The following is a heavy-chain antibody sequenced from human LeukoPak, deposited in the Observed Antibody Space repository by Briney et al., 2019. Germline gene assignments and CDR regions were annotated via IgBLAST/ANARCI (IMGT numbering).Heavy chain of an antibody. J-gene: IGHJ4*02. CDR1: GGSFSGYY. Sequence: PSETLSLTCAVYGGSFSGYYWSWIRQPPGKGLEWIGYVYYSGSTKSNPSLKSRVSISIDTSKNQFSLKVTSMTAADTAVYYCARVRSGYFIDYWGQGTLVTVSS. V-gene: IGHV4-59*08. CDR3: ARVRSGYFIDY. D-gene: IGHD3-22*01. CDR2: VYYSGST.